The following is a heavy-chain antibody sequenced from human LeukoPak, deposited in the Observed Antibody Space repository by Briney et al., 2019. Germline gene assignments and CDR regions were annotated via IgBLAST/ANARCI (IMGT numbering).Heavy chain of an antibody. CDR3: AKGLAARRWFEP. D-gene: IGHD6-6*01. J-gene: IGHJ5*02. CDR2: ISGSGGST. Sequence: GESLRLSCAVSGFTFSSYYMSWVRQPPGKGLEWVSAISGSGGSTYYADPVKGLFTMSRDNSKNTLYLQMNSLRAEDTAVYYCAKGLAARRWFEPWGQETLVTVSS. CDR1: GFTFSSYY. V-gene: IGHV3-23*01.